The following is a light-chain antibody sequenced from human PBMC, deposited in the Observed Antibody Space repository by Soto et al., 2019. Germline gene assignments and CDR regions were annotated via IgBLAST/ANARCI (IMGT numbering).Light chain of an antibody. CDR3: SSYTRTNTRV. Sequence: QSALTQPASVSGSPGQSITISCTGSSDDVGAYDYVSWYQHHPGKAPKLMIYEVNNRPSGVSNRFSGSKSGNTASLTISGLQAEDEADYFFSSYTRTNTRVFGGGTKLTVL. CDR2: EVN. CDR1: SDDVGAYDY. V-gene: IGLV2-14*01. J-gene: IGLJ3*02.